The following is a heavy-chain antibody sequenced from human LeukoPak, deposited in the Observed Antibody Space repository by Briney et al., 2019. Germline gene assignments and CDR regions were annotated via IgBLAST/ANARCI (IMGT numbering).Heavy chain of an antibody. CDR2: ISWNSGSI. CDR3: AKDANPSGGELVSSYFDY. V-gene: IGHV3-9*03. D-gene: IGHD1-26*01. Sequence: GRSLRLSCAASGFTFDNYAMHWVRQAPGKCLEWVSGISWNSGSIGYADSVKGRFTISRDNAKNSLYLQMNSLRAEDMALYYCAKDANPSGGELVSSYFDYSRQGTLVTVSS. CDR1: GFTFDNYA. J-gene: IGHJ4*02.